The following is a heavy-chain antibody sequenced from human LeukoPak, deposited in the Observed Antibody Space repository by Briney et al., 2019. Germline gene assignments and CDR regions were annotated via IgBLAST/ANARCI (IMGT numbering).Heavy chain of an antibody. CDR1: GYTFTSYG. V-gene: IGHV1-18*01. Sequence: ASVKVSCKASGYTFTSYGISWVRQAPGQGLEWMGWISAYNGNTNYAQKLQGRVTMTTDTSTSTAYMELRSLRSDDTAVYYCARDSDKGYCSSTSCWGRPASQIPNFDYWGQGTLVTVSS. CDR3: ARDSDKGYCSSTSCWGRPASQIPNFDY. CDR2: ISAYNGNT. J-gene: IGHJ4*02. D-gene: IGHD2-2*01.